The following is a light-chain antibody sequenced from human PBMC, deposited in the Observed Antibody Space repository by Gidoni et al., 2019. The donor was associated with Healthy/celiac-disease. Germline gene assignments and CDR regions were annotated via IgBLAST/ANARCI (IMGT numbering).Light chain of an antibody. CDR3: QHYDTLPVT. CDR2: DAS. V-gene: IGKV1-33*01. J-gene: IGKJ5*01. CDR1: QDISNY. Sequence: DIQMTQSPSSLSASVGDRVTITCQASQDISNYLNWYQQKPGKAPKLLIYDASNLETGVPSRFSGSGSGTDFTFTLSRLQPEDIATYYCQHYDTLPVTFGQGTRLEIK.